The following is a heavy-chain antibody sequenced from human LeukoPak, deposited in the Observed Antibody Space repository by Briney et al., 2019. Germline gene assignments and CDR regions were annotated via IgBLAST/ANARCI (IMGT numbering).Heavy chain of an antibody. J-gene: IGHJ4*02. CDR3: ARDAAPFDY. D-gene: IGHD6-25*01. CDR1: GFNFSTYE. CDR2: ISSSSSYI. Sequence: PGGSLSLSCAASGFNFSTYEMNWVRQAPGKGLEWVSSISSSSSYIYYADSVKGRFTISRDNAKNSLYLQMNSLRAEDTAVYYCARDAAPFDYWGQGTLVTVSS. V-gene: IGHV3-21*01.